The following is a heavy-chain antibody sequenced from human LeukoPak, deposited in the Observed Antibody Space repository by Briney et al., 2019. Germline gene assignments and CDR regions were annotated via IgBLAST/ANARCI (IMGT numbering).Heavy chain of an antibody. CDR1: GFTFSSYW. V-gene: IGHV3-7*01. CDR3: ARGSLNYYDSSGYPY. J-gene: IGHJ4*02. CDR2: IKQDGSEK. Sequence: GGSLRLSCAASGFTFSSYWMSWVRQAPGKGLEWVANIKQDGSEKYYVDSVKGRFTISRDNAKNSLYLQMNSLRAEDTAVYYCARGSLNYYDSSGYPYWGQGTLVTVSS. D-gene: IGHD3-22*01.